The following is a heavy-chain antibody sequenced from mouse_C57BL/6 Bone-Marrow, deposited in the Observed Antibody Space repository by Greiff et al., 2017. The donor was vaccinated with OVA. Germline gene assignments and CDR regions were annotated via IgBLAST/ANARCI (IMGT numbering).Heavy chain of an antibody. D-gene: IGHD1-1*01. J-gene: IGHJ4*01. V-gene: IGHV8-8*01. Sequence: QVQLKESGPGILQPSQTLSLTCSFSGFSLSTFGMGVGWIRQPSGKGLEWLAHIWWDDDKYYNPALKSRLTISKDTSKNQVFLKIANVDTADTATYYCARMRYYGSSYLYAMDYWGQGTSVTVSS. CDR3: ARMRYYGSSYLYAMDY. CDR2: IWWDDDK. CDR1: GFSLSTFGMG.